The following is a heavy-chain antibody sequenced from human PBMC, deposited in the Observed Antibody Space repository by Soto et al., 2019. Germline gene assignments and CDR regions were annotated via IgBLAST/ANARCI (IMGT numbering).Heavy chain of an antibody. CDR1: GDTFTNFD. J-gene: IGHJ4*02. D-gene: IGHD2-15*01. CDR3: ARYIHAQGFKV. CDR2: MRANSGDR. V-gene: IGHV1-8*01. Sequence: QVQLVQSGAEVKKPGASVKVSCKPSGDTFTNFDLNWVRQAAGKGLEWLGWMRANSGDRGHAQKFRDRVSLTRDTSMSTAYMELSSLRAEDTAVYYWARYIHAQGFKVWGQGTLVIVSS.